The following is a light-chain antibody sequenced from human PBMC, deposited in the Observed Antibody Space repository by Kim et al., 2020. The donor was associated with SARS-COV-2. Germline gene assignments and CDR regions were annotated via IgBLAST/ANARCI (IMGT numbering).Light chain of an antibody. CDR2: NVS. J-gene: IGLJ3*02. CDR1: SSDVGGYNY. V-gene: IGLV2-14*03. Sequence: QSAPTQPASVSGSPGQAITISCTGTSSDVGGYNYVSWYQHYPGKAPKLIIYNVSNRPSGISNRFSGSKSGNTAFLSISGLQAEDEADYYCSSYTRGSTWVFGGGTQLTVL. CDR3: SSYTRGSTWV.